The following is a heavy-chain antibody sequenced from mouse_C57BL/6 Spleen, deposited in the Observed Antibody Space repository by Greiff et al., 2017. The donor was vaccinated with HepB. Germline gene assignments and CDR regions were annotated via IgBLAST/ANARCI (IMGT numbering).Heavy chain of an antibody. CDR3: ARLDYGSSYAMDY. J-gene: IGHJ4*01. D-gene: IGHD1-1*01. V-gene: IGHV1-69*01. Sequence: QVQLQQPGAELVMPGASVKLSCKASGYTFTSYWMHWVKQRPGQGLEWIGEIDPSDSYTNYNQKFKGKSTLTVDKSSSTAYMQLSSLTSEDSAVYYCARLDYGSSYAMDYWGQGTSVTVSS. CDR2: IDPSDSYT. CDR1: GYTFTSYW.